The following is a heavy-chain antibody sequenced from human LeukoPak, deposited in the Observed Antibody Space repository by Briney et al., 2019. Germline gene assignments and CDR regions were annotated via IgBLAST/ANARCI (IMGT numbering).Heavy chain of an antibody. V-gene: IGHV3-7*05. J-gene: IGHJ6*02. Sequence: PGGSLRLSCAASGFTFSSYAMSWVRQAPGKGLQWVANINQDASEKYYVDSVEGRFTISRDNAKNSLYLQMNSLRAEDTAVYYCARPRADYVWGSRASDVWGQGTTVTVSS. D-gene: IGHD3-16*01. CDR1: GFTFSSYA. CDR3: ARPRADYVWGSRASDV. CDR2: INQDASEK.